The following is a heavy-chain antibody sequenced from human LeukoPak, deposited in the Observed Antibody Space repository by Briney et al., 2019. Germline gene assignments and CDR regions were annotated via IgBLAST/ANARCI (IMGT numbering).Heavy chain of an antibody. V-gene: IGHV4-39*07. D-gene: IGHD5-12*01. CDR2: MYYSGST. CDR3: ARGATPPSGAFDI. CDR1: GVSISSRSYY. Sequence: PSETLSLTCTVSGVSISSRSYYWGWIRQPPGKGLEWIGSMYYSGSTYYNPSLKSRVTISVDKSKNQFSLQPNSVTPEDTAVYYCARGATPPSGAFDIWGQGTMVTVSS. J-gene: IGHJ3*02.